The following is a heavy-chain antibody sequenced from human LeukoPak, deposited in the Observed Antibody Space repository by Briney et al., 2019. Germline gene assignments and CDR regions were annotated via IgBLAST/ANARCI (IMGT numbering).Heavy chain of an antibody. CDR3: ARGDPQYYYDSSGYYGVIDY. J-gene: IGHJ4*02. V-gene: IGHV4-39*07. CDR2: IYYSGST. CDR1: GGSISSSSYY. D-gene: IGHD3-22*01. Sequence: SETLSLTCTVSGGSISSSSYYWGWIRQPPGKGLEWIGSIYYSGSTYYNPSLKSRVTISVDTSKNQLSLKLSSVTAADTAVYYCARGDPQYYYDSSGYYGVIDYWGQGTLVTVSS.